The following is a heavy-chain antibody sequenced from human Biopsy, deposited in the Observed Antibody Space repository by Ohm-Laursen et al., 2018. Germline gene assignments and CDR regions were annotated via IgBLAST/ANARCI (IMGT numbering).Heavy chain of an antibody. V-gene: IGHV6-1*01. Sequence: SETLSLTCAISGDSISNKDAAWDWIRRSPSRGLEWLGRAYYRTQWFFDYAVFVRSRISIKPDTSKNQFSLELNSVTPEDTAVYFCARETPTGIPFNWFDPWGQGTLVTVPS. CDR1: GDSISNKDAA. CDR3: ARETPTGIPFNWFDP. J-gene: IGHJ5*02. D-gene: IGHD1-1*01. CDR2: AYYRTQWFF.